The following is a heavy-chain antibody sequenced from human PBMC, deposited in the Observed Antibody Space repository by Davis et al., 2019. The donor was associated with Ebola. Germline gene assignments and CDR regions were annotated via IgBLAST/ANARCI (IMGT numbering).Heavy chain of an antibody. CDR3: TMGGVTGGFDY. D-gene: IGHD3-16*01. Sequence: ASVQVSCKVSGYSLTELSIHWVRQAPGRGLEWVGTLDREDGETLSAQKFQDRVTMTEDTSTDTAYMDLTSLTSDDTAIYFCTMGGVTGGFDYWGQGTLIIVSS. CDR1: GYSLTELS. CDR2: LDREDGET. J-gene: IGHJ4*02. V-gene: IGHV1-24*01.